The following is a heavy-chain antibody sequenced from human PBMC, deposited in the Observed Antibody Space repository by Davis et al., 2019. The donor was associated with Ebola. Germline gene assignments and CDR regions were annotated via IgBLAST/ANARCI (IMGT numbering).Heavy chain of an antibody. Sequence: ASVKVSCKASGYTFTSYAMNWVRQAPGQGLEWMGRINPNSGGTNYAQKFQGRVTMTRDTSISTAYMELSRLRSDDTAVYYCSTYYYDSSGYYLDIWGQGTMVTVSS. J-gene: IGHJ3*02. CDR1: GYTFTSYA. V-gene: IGHV1-2*06. CDR2: INPNSGGT. CDR3: STYYYDSSGYYLDI. D-gene: IGHD3-22*01.